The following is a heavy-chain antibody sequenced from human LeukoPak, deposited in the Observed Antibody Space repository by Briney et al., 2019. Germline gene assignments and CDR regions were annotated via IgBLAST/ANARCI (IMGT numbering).Heavy chain of an antibody. CDR2: ISSSSSYI. D-gene: IGHD1-26*01. V-gene: IGHV3-21*01. CDR3: ASEVLVGATTPDY. J-gene: IGHJ4*02. CDR1: GFIVTSNY. Sequence: GGSLRLSCAASGFIVTSNYMNWVRQAPGKGLEWVSSISSSSSYIYYADSVKGRFTISRDNAKNSLYLQMNSLRAEDTAVYYCASEVLVGATTPDYWGQGTLVTVSS.